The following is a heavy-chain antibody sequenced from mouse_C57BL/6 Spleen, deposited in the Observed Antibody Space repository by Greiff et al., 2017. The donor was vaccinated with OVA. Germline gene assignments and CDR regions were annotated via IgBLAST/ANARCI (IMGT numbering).Heavy chain of an antibody. CDR3: ARALLLLWYFDV. CDR1: GFTFSDYY. J-gene: IGHJ1*03. Sequence: EVHLVESEGGLVQPGSSMKLSCTASGFTFSDYYMAWVRQVPEKGLEWVANINYDGSSTYYLDSLKSRFIISRDNAKNILYLQMSSLKSEDTATYYCARALLLLWYFDVWGTGTTVTVSS. D-gene: IGHD1-1*01. CDR2: INYDGSST. V-gene: IGHV5-16*01.